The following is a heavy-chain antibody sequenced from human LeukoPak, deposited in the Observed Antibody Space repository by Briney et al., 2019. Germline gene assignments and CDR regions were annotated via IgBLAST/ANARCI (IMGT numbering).Heavy chain of an antibody. D-gene: IGHD5-18*01. CDR3: ARDSGYSTFDL. CDR1: GFAFRNSW. V-gene: IGHV3-7*01. CDR2: INNDGTEK. J-gene: IGHJ4*02. Sequence: GGSLRLSCAASGFAFRNSWMTWVRQSPGKGLEWVASINNDGTEKYYGDSVNRRFSISRDNSKDSLYLQMNFLRPEDASTYYCARDSGYSTFDLWGQGTRVIVSS.